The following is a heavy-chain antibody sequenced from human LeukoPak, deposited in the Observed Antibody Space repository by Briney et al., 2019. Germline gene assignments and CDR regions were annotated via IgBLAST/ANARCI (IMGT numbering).Heavy chain of an antibody. CDR1: GGSISSGSYY. CDR2: IYTSGST. Sequence: SETLSLTCTVSGGSISSGSYYWSWIRQPAGKGLEWIGRIYTSGSTNYNPSLKSRVTISVDTSKNQFSLKLSSVTAADTAVYYCARESTIFGVVGFDYWGQGTLVTVSS. D-gene: IGHD3-3*01. CDR3: ARESTIFGVVGFDY. V-gene: IGHV4-61*02. J-gene: IGHJ4*02.